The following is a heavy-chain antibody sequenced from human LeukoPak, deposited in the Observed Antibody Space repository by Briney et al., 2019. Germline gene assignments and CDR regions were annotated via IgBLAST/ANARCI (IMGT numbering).Heavy chain of an antibody. CDR2: IKQDGREK. Sequence: GGSLRLSCAASGFTFSSYWMSWVRQAPGKGLESVANIKQDGREKDYVDSVKGRFTISRSNAKNSLYLQMNSLRAEDTAVSYCARGRPGGSYSLYFDYWGQGTLVTTSS. CDR1: GFTFSSYW. J-gene: IGHJ4*02. CDR3: ARGRPGGSYSLYFDY. V-gene: IGHV3-7*01. D-gene: IGHD6-19*01.